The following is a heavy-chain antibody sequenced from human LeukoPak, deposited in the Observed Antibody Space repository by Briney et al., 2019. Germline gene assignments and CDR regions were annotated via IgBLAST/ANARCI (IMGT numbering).Heavy chain of an antibody. J-gene: IGHJ4*02. CDR3: AIHRSRGLVRRGSKFDY. CDR2: IYYSGST. CDR1: GGSISSSSYY. Sequence: KPSETLSLTCTVSGGSISSSSYYWGWIRQPPGKGLEWIGSIYYSGSTYYNPSLKSRVTISVDTSKNQFSLKLSSVTAADTAVYYCAIHRSRGLVRRGSKFDYWGQGTLVTVSS. D-gene: IGHD6-19*01. V-gene: IGHV4-39*01.